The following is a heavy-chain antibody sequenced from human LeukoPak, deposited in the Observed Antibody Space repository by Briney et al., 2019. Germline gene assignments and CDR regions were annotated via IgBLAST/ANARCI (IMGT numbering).Heavy chain of an antibody. CDR3: ARVSSTSRHWFDP. D-gene: IGHD2-2*01. CDR1: GGSFSSGSYY. V-gene: IGHV4-61*02. Sequence: PSQTLSLTCTVSGGSFSSGSYYWSWIRQPAGKGLEWIGRIYTSGSTNYNPSHKSRVTISVDTTKNQFSLKLSSVTAADTAVYYCARVSSTSRHWFDPWGQGTLVTVSS. J-gene: IGHJ5*02. CDR2: IYTSGST.